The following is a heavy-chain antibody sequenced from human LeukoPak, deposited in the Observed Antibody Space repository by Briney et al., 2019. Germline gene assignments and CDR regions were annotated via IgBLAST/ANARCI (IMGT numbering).Heavy chain of an antibody. Sequence: SGPTLVKPTQTLTLTCTFSGFSLSTSGVGVGWIRQPPGKALEWLAVIYWDDDRRYSPSLKSRLTITKDTSKNQVVLTMTSVDPVDTATYYCAHSNCGHFRCWGSWFDPWGQGTLVTVSS. J-gene: IGHJ5*02. CDR1: GFSLSTSGVG. CDR2: IYWDDDR. CDR3: AHSNCGHFRCWGSWFDP. V-gene: IGHV2-5*02. D-gene: IGHD2-21*01.